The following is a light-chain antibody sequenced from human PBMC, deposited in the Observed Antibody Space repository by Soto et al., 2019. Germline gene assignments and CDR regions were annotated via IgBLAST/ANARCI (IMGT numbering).Light chain of an antibody. CDR3: QQYTNWPRT. Sequence: EVVMTQSPGILSLSPGERATLSCRSSQTISSNLAWYQQRPGQAPRLLIFGASTRATGIPARFSGSGSGTEFTLTNSSLQSEDFADYYCQQYTNWPRTFGQGTKVDIK. V-gene: IGKV3-15*01. CDR2: GAS. CDR1: QTISSN. J-gene: IGKJ1*01.